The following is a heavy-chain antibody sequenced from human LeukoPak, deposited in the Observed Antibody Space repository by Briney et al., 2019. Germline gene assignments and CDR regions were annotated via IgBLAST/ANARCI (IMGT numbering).Heavy chain of an antibody. J-gene: IGHJ4*02. CDR3: ARNYYDSSGYSYSLGY. CDR1: GFTFSSYA. Sequence: GGSLRLSCAASGFTFSSYAMHWVRQAPGKGLEWVAVISYDGSNKYDADSVKGRFTISRAHSKNTLYLQMNSLRAEDTAVYYCARNYYDSSGYSYSLGYWGQGTLVTVSS. D-gene: IGHD3-22*01. CDR2: ISYDGSNK. V-gene: IGHV3-30-3*01.